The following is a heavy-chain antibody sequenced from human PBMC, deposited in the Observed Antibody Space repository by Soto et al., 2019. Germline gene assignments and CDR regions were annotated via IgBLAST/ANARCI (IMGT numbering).Heavy chain of an antibody. Sequence: QVQLVQSGAEVKRPGSSVKVSCKASEGTFRNYAISWVRQAPGLGLEWMGGIIPKFGSKTSAQKFQGRVTITADETTSTAGMELSSLRAEDTAVYYCAREKGQAVAVDYYYYGMDVWGQGTTVTVSS. CDR1: EGTFRNYA. CDR2: IIPKFGSK. D-gene: IGHD6-19*01. J-gene: IGHJ6*02. V-gene: IGHV1-69*01. CDR3: AREKGQAVAVDYYYYGMDV.